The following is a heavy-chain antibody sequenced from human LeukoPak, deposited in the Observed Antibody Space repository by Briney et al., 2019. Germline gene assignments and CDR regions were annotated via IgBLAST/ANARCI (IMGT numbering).Heavy chain of an antibody. CDR3: ARDRRGYCSSTSCLRYYYYYGMDV. D-gene: IGHD2-2*03. Sequence: SETLSLICAVYGGSFSGYYWSWIRQPPGKGLEWIGEINHSGSTNYNPSLKSRVTISVDTSKNQFSLELSSVTAADTAVYYCARDRRGYCSSTSCLRYYYYYGMDVWGKGTTVTVSS. V-gene: IGHV4-34*01. CDR1: GGSFSGYY. J-gene: IGHJ6*04. CDR2: INHSGST.